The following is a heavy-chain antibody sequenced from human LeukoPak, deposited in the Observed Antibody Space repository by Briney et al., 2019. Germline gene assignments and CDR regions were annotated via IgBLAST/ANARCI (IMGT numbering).Heavy chain of an antibody. CDR2: ISGSGGST. Sequence: GGSLRPSCAASGFTFSSYAMSWVRQAPGKGLEWVSAISGSGGSTYYADSVKGRFTISRDNSKNTLYLQMNSLRAEDTAVYYCAKDQSYYDYVWGSYRPGDYFDYWGQGTLVTVSS. D-gene: IGHD3-16*02. J-gene: IGHJ4*02. CDR3: AKDQSYYDYVWGSYRPGDYFDY. CDR1: GFTFSSYA. V-gene: IGHV3-23*01.